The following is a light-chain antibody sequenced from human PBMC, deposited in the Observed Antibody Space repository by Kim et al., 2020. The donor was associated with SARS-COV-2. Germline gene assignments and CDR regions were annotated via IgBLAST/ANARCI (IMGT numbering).Light chain of an antibody. Sequence: LSPGERATLSCRASQTVSRNQLAWYQQKPGQAPRLLIYGASSRATGIPDRFSGGGSGTDFTLTIGSLEPEDFAVYYCQQYGHSRTFGQGTKVDIK. CDR2: GAS. CDR1: QTVSRNQ. J-gene: IGKJ1*01. CDR3: QQYGHSRT. V-gene: IGKV3-20*01.